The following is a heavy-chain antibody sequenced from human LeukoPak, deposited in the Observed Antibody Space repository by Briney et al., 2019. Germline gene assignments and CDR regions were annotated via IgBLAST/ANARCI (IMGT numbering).Heavy chain of an antibody. Sequence: PGGSLRLSCAASGFTFSSYAMHWVRQAPGKGLEWVAVISYDGSNKYYADSVKGRFTISRDNSKNTLYLQMNSLRAEDTAVYYCARDGDGGLELGYWGQGTLVTVSS. D-gene: IGHD1-7*01. V-gene: IGHV3-30-3*01. CDR3: ARDGDGGLELGY. J-gene: IGHJ4*02. CDR2: ISYDGSNK. CDR1: GFTFSSYA.